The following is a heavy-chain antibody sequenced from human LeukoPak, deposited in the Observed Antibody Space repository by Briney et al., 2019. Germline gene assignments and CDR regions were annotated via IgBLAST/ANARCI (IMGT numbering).Heavy chain of an antibody. CDR2: IDSDGTTT. CDR3: VRGWTTANPAPH. D-gene: IGHD4-11*01. J-gene: IGHJ4*02. Sequence: GGSLRLSCVASGFTFRNYWIHWVRQAPGKGLVWVSRIDSDGTTTNYADSVKGRFTISRDNAENTVHLQMNSLRAEDTAVYYCVRGWTTANPAPHWGQGTLVTVSS. V-gene: IGHV3-74*01. CDR1: GFTFRNYW.